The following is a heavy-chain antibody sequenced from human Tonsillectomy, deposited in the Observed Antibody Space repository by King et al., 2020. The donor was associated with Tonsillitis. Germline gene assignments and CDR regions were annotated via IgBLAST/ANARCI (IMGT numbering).Heavy chain of an antibody. V-gene: IGHV4-4*02. J-gene: IGHJ4*02. CDR1: GDSITSRNW. D-gene: IGHD1-26*01. Sequence: VQLQESGPGLVKPSGTLSLTCAVSGDSITSRNWWSWVRQPPGKGLEWIGEMYHSGSTNYNPSLKSRVTISVDKSKNQFSLKLRSVTAADTAVYYCARVWEYALVGFFAYGGRGTLLPVPS. CDR2: MYHSGST. CDR3: ARVWEYALVGFFAY.